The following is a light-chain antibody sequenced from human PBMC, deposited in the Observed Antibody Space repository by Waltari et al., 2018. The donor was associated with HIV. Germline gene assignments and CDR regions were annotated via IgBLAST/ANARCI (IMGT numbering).Light chain of an antibody. J-gene: IGKJ1*01. CDR1: QSISSH. V-gene: IGKV1-39*01. CDR2: AAS. Sequence: DIQMTQSPSSMSASIAHRVIITCRASQSISSHLSWYQKKPGKVPELLIYAASNLQRGVPSRFSGSESGTDFTLTITNLQPEDFATYYCLQSYSIPRTFGQGTKVEIK. CDR3: LQSYSIPRT.